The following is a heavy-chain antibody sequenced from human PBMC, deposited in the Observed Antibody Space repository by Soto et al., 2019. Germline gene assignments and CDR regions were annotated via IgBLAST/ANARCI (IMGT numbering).Heavy chain of an antibody. D-gene: IGHD2-15*01. CDR3: ARGFVAAQGNAFDI. CDR2: IYSGGST. J-gene: IGHJ3*02. Sequence: TGGSLRLSCAASGFTVSSNYMSWVRQAPGKGLEWVLVIYSGGSTYYADSVKGRFTISRDNSKNTLYLQMNSLRAEDTAVYYCARGFVAAQGNAFDIWGQGTMVTVSS. V-gene: IGHV3-66*01. CDR1: GFTVSSNY.